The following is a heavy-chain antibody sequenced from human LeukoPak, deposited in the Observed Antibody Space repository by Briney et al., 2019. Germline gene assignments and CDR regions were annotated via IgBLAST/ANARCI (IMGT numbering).Heavy chain of an antibody. CDR1: GYTFTSYY. V-gene: IGHV1-46*01. J-gene: IGHJ4*02. CDR2: INPSGGST. Sequence: ASVKVSCKASGYTFTSYYMHWVRQAPGQGLEWMGIINPSGGSTSYAQKFQGRVTMTRDTSTSTVYMELSSLRSEDTAVYYCARALMGTAMVRYYFDYWGQGTLVTVSS. CDR3: ARALMGTAMVRYYFDY. D-gene: IGHD5-18*01.